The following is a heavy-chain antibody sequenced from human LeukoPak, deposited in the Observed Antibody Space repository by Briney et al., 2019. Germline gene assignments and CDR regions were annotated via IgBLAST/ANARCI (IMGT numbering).Heavy chain of an antibody. J-gene: IGHJ4*02. Sequence: SETLSLTCAVYGGSFSGYYWSWIRQPPGKGLEWIGEINHSGSTNYNPSLKSRVTISVDTSKNQFSLKLTSVTAADTAVYYCARAKWNYGEFDYWGQGTLVTVSS. CDR3: ARAKWNYGEFDY. V-gene: IGHV4-34*01. D-gene: IGHD1-7*01. CDR2: INHSGST. CDR1: GGSFSGYY.